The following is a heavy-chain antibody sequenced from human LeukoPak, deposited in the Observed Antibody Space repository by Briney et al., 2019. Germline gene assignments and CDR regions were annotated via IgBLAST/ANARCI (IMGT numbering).Heavy chain of an antibody. CDR1: GASISSTTSY. D-gene: IGHD6-19*01. CDR3: AKHVIAVAVENFDS. CDR2: IHYTGNT. Sequence: SETLSLTCTVSGASISSTTSYWGWIRQPPGKGLEWIGTIHYTGNTYNNPDLKSRVTMAVDTSKNQFSLTLSSATAADTAIYFCAKHVIAVAVENFDSWGQGTLVIVSS. J-gene: IGHJ4*02. V-gene: IGHV4-39*01.